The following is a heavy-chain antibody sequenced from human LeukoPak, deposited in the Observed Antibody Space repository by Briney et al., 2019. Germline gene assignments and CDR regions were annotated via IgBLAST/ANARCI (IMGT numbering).Heavy chain of an antibody. CDR3: AKGMGSSGPFDY. Sequence: GRSLRLSCAASGFTFEDYAIHWVRQAPGKGLEWVSGISWNSGSIGYADSVKGRFTISRDNAKNSLYLQMNSLRAEDTALYYCAKGMGSSGPFDYWGQGTLVTVSS. J-gene: IGHJ4*02. CDR1: GFTFEDYA. D-gene: IGHD6-19*01. CDR2: ISWNSGSI. V-gene: IGHV3-9*01.